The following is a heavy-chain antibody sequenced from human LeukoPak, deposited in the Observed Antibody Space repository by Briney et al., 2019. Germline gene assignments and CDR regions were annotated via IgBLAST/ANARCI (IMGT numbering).Heavy chain of an antibody. CDR3: ARFYYYYYGMDV. CDR1: GGTFSSYA. Sequence: ASVKVSCKASGGTFSSYAISWVRQAPGQGLEWMGGIIPIFGTANYAQKFQGRVTITADESTSTAYMELSSLRSEDTAVYYCARFYYYYYGMDVWGQGTTVTVSS. J-gene: IGHJ6*02. V-gene: IGHV1-69*13. CDR2: IIPIFGTA.